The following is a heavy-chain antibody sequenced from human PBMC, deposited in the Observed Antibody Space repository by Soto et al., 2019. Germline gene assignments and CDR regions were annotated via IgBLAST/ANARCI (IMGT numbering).Heavy chain of an antibody. D-gene: IGHD3-22*01. CDR1: GGSMSNYY. Sequence: PSETLSLTCSVSGGSMSNYYWTWIRQPPRKGLEWIGYVNYIGSTRYNPSLNSRVIISVDTSKTQFSLKLSSVTAADTAVYYCARGGVDYYDSSGYYFSPYYFDYWGQGTLVTVSS. CDR2: VNYIGST. V-gene: IGHV4-59*12. J-gene: IGHJ4*02. CDR3: ARGGVDYYDSSGYYFSPYYFDY.